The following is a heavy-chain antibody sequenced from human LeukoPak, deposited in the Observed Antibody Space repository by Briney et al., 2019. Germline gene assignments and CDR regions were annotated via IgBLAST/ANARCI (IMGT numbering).Heavy chain of an antibody. Sequence: GGSLRLSCAASGFTFSSYDMHWVRQAPGKGLEWVANIKQDGSEKYYVDSVKGRFTISRDNAKKSLYLQMNSLRAEDTAVYYCARAVYCSGGGCFWYFDLWGRGTLVTVSS. J-gene: IGHJ2*01. CDR2: IKQDGSEK. D-gene: IGHD2-15*01. CDR1: GFTFSSYD. V-gene: IGHV3-7*01. CDR3: ARAVYCSGGGCFWYFDL.